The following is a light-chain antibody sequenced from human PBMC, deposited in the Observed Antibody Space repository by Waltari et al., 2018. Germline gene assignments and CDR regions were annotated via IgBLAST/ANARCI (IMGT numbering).Light chain of an antibody. J-gene: IGLJ2*01. CDR2: EVR. Sequence: QSALTQPASVSGSPGQSITISCTGTSSDIGGYNYVFWYQQHPGKAPKLKIYEVRHRPSGVSDRFPGSKSGNPASLTISGLQAEDGADYYCSSYTSSSTLVFGGGTKVTVL. V-gene: IGLV2-14*01. CDR1: SSDIGGYNY. CDR3: SSYTSSSTLV.